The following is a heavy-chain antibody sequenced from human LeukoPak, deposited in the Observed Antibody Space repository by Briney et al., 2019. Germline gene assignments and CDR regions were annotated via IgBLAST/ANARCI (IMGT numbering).Heavy chain of an antibody. CDR3: ARDSRQDYYDSSGYLWFAFDI. V-gene: IGHV3-15*01. CDR1: GFIFSNAW. CDR2: IKSKTNGGTT. Sequence: PGGSLRLSCAASGFIFSNAWMSWVRQAPGKGLEWVGHIKSKTNGGTTDYAAPVKGRFTISRDDSKNTLYLQMGSLRAEDTAVYYCARDSRQDYYDSSGYLWFAFDIWGQGTMVTVSS. J-gene: IGHJ3*02. D-gene: IGHD3-22*01.